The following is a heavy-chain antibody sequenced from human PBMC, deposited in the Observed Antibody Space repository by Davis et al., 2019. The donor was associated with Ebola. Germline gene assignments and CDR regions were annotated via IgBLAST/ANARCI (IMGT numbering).Heavy chain of an antibody. Sequence: PGGSLRLSCAASGFTFSSYAMSWVRQAPGKGLEWVSAISGSGGSTYYADSVKGRFTISRDNSKNTLYLQMNSLRAEDTAVYYCAKDDGEGYDFWSGYLVHYYGMDVWGKGTTVTVSS. V-gene: IGHV3-23*01. J-gene: IGHJ6*04. CDR1: GFTFSSYA. D-gene: IGHD3-3*01. CDR3: AKDDGEGYDFWSGYLVHYYGMDV. CDR2: ISGSGGST.